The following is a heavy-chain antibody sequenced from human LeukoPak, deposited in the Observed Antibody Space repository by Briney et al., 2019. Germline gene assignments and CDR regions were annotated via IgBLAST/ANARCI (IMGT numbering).Heavy chain of an antibody. D-gene: IGHD2-15*01. CDR1: GFTFSNYA. CDR3: AKAPIQYCSGASCYPFDY. CDR2: ITSDGSAT. V-gene: IGHV3-23*01. J-gene: IGHJ4*02. Sequence: GGSLRLSCADSGFTFSNYAMGWVRQTPGKGLECISLITSDGSATYYVDSVKGRFTISRDNSDNTMYLQMSSLRADDTAVYYCAKAPIQYCSGASCYPFDYWGQGTLVTVSS.